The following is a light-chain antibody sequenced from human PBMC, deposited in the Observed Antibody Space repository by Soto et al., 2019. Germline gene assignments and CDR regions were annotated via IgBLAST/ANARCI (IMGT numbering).Light chain of an antibody. V-gene: IGKV3-20*01. CDR3: QQYNRYCWIT. CDR2: GAS. CDR1: QKISSNY. J-gene: IGKJ5*01. Sequence: EIGLTHSPCALSCAPGERTTRSCTSSQKISSNYLAWYQQQPGQAPSLLIYGASSRGNGIPDRFSGSGPGTEFTLAMSRVQAFDFARSYCQQYNRYCWITFGQGTRLEIK.